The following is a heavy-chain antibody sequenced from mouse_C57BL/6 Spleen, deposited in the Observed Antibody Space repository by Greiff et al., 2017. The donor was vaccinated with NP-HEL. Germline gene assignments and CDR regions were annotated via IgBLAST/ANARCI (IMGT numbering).Heavy chain of an antibody. CDR3: ARQYYGSSYVGYAMDY. V-gene: IGHV2-6-1*01. CDR1: GFSLTSYG. D-gene: IGHD1-1*01. Sequence: VMLVESGPGLVAPSQSLSITCTVSGFSLTSYGVHWVRQPPGKGLEWLVVIWSDGSTTYNSALKSRLSISKDNSKSQVFLKMNSLQTDDTAMYYCARQYYGSSYVGYAMDYWGQGTSVTVSS. J-gene: IGHJ4*01. CDR2: IWSDGST.